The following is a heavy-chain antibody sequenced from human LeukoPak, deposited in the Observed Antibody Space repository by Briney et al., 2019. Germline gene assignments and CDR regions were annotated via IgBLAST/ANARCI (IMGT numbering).Heavy chain of an antibody. CDR2: IYGGSIT. D-gene: IGHD3-22*01. V-gene: IGHV3-66*01. J-gene: IGHJ4*02. Sequence: PGGSLRLSCAASGFTVSSNYMSRVRQAPGRGLEWVSVIYGGSITSYADSVKGRFTISRDNSKNTLYLQMNSLRAEDTAVYYCAGDNYDSSGYASLGNWGQGTLVTVSS. CDR3: AGDNYDSSGYASLGN. CDR1: GFTVSSNY.